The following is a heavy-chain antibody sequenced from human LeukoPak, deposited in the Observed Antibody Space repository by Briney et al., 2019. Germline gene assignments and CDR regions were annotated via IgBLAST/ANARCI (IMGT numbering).Heavy chain of an antibody. D-gene: IGHD5-18*01. CDR3: ARQIGYNYVPHGLDP. CDR1: GYSISRGYY. Sequence: SETLSLTCAVSGYSISRGYYWGWVRPPPGKGLEWIGTIYRTGSTYYNPSLKSRVTISIDTSKNQFSLRLSSVTAADTAAYYCARQIGYNYVPHGLDPWGQGTLVTVSS. CDR2: IYRTGST. J-gene: IGHJ5*02. V-gene: IGHV4-38-2*01.